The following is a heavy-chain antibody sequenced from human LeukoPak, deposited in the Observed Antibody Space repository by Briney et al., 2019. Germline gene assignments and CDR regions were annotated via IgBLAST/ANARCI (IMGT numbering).Heavy chain of an antibody. Sequence: GGSLRLSCAASGFTFSSYGMHWVRQAPGKGLEWVAVIWYDGSNKYYADSVKGRFTISRDNSKNTLYLQMNSLRAEDTAVYYCAASPHQQLDNFDYWGQGTLVTVSS. CDR3: AASPHQQLDNFDY. J-gene: IGHJ4*02. V-gene: IGHV3-33*01. D-gene: IGHD6-13*01. CDR1: GFTFSSYG. CDR2: IWYDGSNK.